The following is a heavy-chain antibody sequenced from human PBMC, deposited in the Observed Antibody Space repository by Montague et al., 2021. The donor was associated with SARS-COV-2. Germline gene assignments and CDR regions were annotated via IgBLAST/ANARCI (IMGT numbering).Heavy chain of an antibody. CDR1: GGSFGDDH. CDR2: IKQSGST. CDR3: ARGPLSVSMIVVVFTSASYYFDS. Sequence: SETLSLTCGVYGGSFGDDHWSWIRQPPGKGLEWIGDIKQSGSTNYNPSLKGRVTISVDTSRNQFSLKLTSVTAADTAVYSCARGPLSVSMIVVVFTSASYYFDSWGQGALVTVSS. J-gene: IGHJ4*02. D-gene: IGHD3-22*01. V-gene: IGHV4-34*01.